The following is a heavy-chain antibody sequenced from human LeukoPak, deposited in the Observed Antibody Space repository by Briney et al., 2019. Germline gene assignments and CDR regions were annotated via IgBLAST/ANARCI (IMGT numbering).Heavy chain of an antibody. CDR3: ARDRTIAVAGTPADLDY. J-gene: IGHJ4*02. V-gene: IGHV1-69*04. CDR1: GYTFTDYF. D-gene: IGHD6-19*01. Sequence: ASVKVSCKTSGYTFTDYFIHWVRQAPGQGLEWMGRIIPILGIANYAQKFQGRVTITADKSTSTAYMELSSLRSEDTAVYYCARDRTIAVAGTPADLDYWGQGTLVTVSS. CDR2: IIPILGIA.